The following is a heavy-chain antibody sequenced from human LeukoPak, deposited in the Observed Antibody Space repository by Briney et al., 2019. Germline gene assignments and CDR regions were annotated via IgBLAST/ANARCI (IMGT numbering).Heavy chain of an antibody. CDR2: INHSGST. Sequence: PSETLSLTCAVYGGSFSGYYWSWIRQPPGRGLEWIGEINHSGSTNYNPSLKSRVTISVDTSKNQFSLKLSSVTAADTAVYYCAREPLIAAAGTSPSIDYWGQGTLVTVSS. CDR3: AREPLIAAAGTSPSIDY. D-gene: IGHD6-13*01. CDR1: GGSFSGYY. J-gene: IGHJ4*02. V-gene: IGHV4-34*01.